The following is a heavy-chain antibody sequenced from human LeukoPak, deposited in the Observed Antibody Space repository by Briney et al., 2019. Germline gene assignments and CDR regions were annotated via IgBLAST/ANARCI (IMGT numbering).Heavy chain of an antibody. J-gene: IGHJ6*02. D-gene: IGHD3-22*01. V-gene: IGHV3-21*01. CDR1: GFTFSSYS. CDR3: ARDKDYDSSGYYWFAHYYYGMDV. CDR2: ISSSSSYI. Sequence: GGSLRLSCAASGFTFSSYSMNWVRQAPGKGLEWVSSISSSSSYIYYADSVKGRFTISRDNAKNSLYLQMNSLRAEDTAVYYCARDKDYDSSGYYWFAHYYYGMDVWGQGTTVTVSS.